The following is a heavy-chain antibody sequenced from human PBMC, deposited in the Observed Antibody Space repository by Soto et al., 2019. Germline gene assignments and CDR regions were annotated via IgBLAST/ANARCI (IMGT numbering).Heavy chain of an antibody. V-gene: IGHV3-23*01. CDR2: LSGSGGET. CDR3: AKEIAVAVATPPEY. J-gene: IGHJ4*02. Sequence: VQLLQSGGGLVQPGGSLRLSCTASGFIYSIYAMAWVRQAPGKGLEWVSALSGSGGETYYADSVKGRFTISRDNSKNTVYLQMTNLRAEDTAVYYCAKEIAVAVATPPEYWGQGTLVTVSS. CDR1: GFIYSIYA. D-gene: IGHD5-12*01.